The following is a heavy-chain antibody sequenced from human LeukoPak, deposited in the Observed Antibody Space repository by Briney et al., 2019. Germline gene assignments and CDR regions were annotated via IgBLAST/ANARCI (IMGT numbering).Heavy chain of an antibody. V-gene: IGHV3-23*01. D-gene: IGHD4-23*01. Sequence: GGSLRLSCFASGFTFNYFAMSWVRQAPGKGLEWVSTIGDSGSAGSYADSVRGRFTISRDNSKNMVYLQMSSLRADDSAVYYCSRIKYGGNSGYHFDFWGQGTLVTVSS. J-gene: IGHJ4*02. CDR3: SRIKYGGNSGYHFDF. CDR1: GFTFNYFA. CDR2: IGDSGSAG.